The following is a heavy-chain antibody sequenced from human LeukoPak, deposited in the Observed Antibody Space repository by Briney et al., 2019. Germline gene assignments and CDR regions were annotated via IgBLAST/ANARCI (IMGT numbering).Heavy chain of an antibody. J-gene: IGHJ4*02. Sequence: GGSLRLYCAASGFTFSTYWMHWVRQAPGKGLVWVSRINGDGGSRNYADSVKGRFTISRDNAKNTLYLQMSSLRVEDTAVYYCASASSHRTAAGGDYWGQGTLVTVST. CDR3: ASASSHRTAAGGDY. CDR2: INGDGGSR. CDR1: GFTFSTYW. D-gene: IGHD6-13*01. V-gene: IGHV3-74*01.